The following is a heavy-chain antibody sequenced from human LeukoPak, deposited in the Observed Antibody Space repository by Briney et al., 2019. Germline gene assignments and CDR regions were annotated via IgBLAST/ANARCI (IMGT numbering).Heavy chain of an antibody. CDR1: GYTFTSYD. Sequence: ASVKVSCKASGYTFTSYDINWVRRATGQGLEWMGWMNPNSGNTGYAQKFQGRVTITRNTSISTAYMELSSLRSEDTAVYYCARAGNYGGNSWGYYMDVWGKGTTVTVSS. CDR2: MNPNSGNT. V-gene: IGHV1-8*01. D-gene: IGHD4-23*01. J-gene: IGHJ6*03. CDR3: ARAGNYGGNSWGYYMDV.